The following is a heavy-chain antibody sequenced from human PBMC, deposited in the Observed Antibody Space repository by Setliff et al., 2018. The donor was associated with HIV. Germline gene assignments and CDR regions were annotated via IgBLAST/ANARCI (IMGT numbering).Heavy chain of an antibody. CDR2: ISNDGSEK. CDR3: ARLRINDF. V-gene: IGHV3-7*01. J-gene: IGHJ4*02. Sequence: GGSLRLSCAASGFTFTNYWMAWIRQAPGRGLEWAAIISNDGSEKNYVDSVKGRLTISRDNTKNSLYLQMDGLRVEDTAVYYCARLRINDFWGQGTPVTVSS. CDR1: GFTFTNYW.